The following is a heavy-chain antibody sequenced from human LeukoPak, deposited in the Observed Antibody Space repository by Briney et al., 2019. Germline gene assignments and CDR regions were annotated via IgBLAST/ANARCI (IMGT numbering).Heavy chain of an antibody. CDR2: INSDGSNT. D-gene: IGHD3-22*01. V-gene: IGHV3-74*01. J-gene: IGHJ4*02. CDR1: GFTFTRHW. Sequence: GGSLRLSCAASGFTFTRHWMHWVRQAPGKGMVWVSGINSDGSNTHYADSVKGRFTISRDNAKNTLYLQMNSLRAEDTAMYYCARASVDSSGYYTAIDYWGQGTLVTVSS. CDR3: ARASVDSSGYYTAIDY.